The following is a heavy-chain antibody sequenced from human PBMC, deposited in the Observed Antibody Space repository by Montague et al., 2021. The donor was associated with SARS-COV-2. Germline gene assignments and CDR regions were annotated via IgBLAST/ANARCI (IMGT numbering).Heavy chain of an antibody. V-gene: IGHV6-1*01. Sequence: CAISGDSDSSVTAAWHWIRHSPSRGLEWLGRSFYRSQWHTDSAASVRSRISFSGDISKNQFSLHLNSVTPEDTAIYYCARDGDYGGTWYSFLQNWGQGTLVIVSS. CDR2: SFYRSQWHT. J-gene: IGHJ1*01. D-gene: IGHD4-17*01. CDR3: ARDGDYGGTWYSFLQN. CDR1: GDSDSSVTAA.